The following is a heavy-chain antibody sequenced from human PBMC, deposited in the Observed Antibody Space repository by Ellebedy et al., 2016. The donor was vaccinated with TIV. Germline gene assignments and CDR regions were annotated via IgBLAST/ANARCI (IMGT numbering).Heavy chain of an antibody. D-gene: IGHD4-17*01. CDR3: ATDPDGVYGDTSAY. Sequence: GGSLRLSCAVSGFTVRSKYMNWVRQAPGKGLEWVSLIYSTGDTYYADSVKGRFTVSRDNSQNTLYLQMTSLRVDDTAVYYCATDPDGVYGDTSAYWGRGTLVTVSS. CDR2: IYSTGDT. CDR1: GFTVRSKY. J-gene: IGHJ4*02. V-gene: IGHV3-53*01.